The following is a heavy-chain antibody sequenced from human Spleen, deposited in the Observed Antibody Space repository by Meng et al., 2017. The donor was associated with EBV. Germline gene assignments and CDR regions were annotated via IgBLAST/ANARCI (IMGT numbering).Heavy chain of an antibody. Sequence: VQLVQYGAEVKKPGASVKVSCQASGYTFTNYGISWVRQAPGQGLEWMGWISAYSGNTYYAQKLQGRVTMTTDTSTSTAYMELRSLRSDDTAVYYCARDHDYGDYAPEYWGQGTLVTVSS. D-gene: IGHD4-17*01. J-gene: IGHJ4*02. CDR2: ISAYSGNT. CDR3: ARDHDYGDYAPEY. V-gene: IGHV1-18*01. CDR1: GYTFTNYG.